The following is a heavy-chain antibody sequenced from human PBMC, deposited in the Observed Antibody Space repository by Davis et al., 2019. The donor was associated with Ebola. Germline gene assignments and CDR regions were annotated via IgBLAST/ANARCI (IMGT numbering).Heavy chain of an antibody. Sequence: AASVKVSCKASGYIFSNYDINWVRQAPGQGLEWMGIINPSGGSTSYAQKLQGRVTMTTDTSTSTAYMELRSLRSDDTAVYYCARRAYYYGSGSYRYGMDVWGQGTTVTVSS. CDR1: GYIFSNYD. CDR2: INPSGGST. V-gene: IGHV1-46*01. J-gene: IGHJ6*02. CDR3: ARRAYYYGSGSYRYGMDV. D-gene: IGHD3-10*01.